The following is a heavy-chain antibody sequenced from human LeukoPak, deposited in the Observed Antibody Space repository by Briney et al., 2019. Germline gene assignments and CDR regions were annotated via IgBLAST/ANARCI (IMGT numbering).Heavy chain of an antibody. CDR3: ARHSYDFWSGYPESPDFDY. Sequence: SETLSLTCAVYGGSFSGYYWSWIRQPPGKGLEWIGSIYYSGSTYYNPSLKSRVTISVDTSKNQFSLKLSSVTAADTAVYYCARHSYDFWSGYPESPDFDYWGQGTLVTVSS. CDR2: IYYSGST. J-gene: IGHJ4*02. CDR1: GGSFSGYY. D-gene: IGHD3-3*01. V-gene: IGHV4-34*01.